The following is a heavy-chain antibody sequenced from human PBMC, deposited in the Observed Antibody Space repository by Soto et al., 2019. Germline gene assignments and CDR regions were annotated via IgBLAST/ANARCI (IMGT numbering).Heavy chain of an antibody. CDR1: GFTFSDYY. V-gene: IGHV3-11*06. J-gene: IGHJ5*02. D-gene: IGHD3-22*01. CDR3: ARDKGIYENWFDP. CDR2: ISSSSSYT. Sequence: QVQLVESGGGLVKPGGSLRLSCAASGFTFSDYYMSWIRQAPGKGLEWVSYISSSSSYTNYADSVKGRFTISRDNAKNSLYLQMNSLRAEDTAVYYCARDKGIYENWFDPWGQGTLVTVSS.